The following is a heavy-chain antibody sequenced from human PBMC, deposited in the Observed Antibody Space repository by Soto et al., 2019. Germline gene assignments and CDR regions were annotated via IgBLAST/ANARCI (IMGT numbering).Heavy chain of an antibody. CDR1: GYAFTTYG. V-gene: IGHV1-18*01. CDR2: ISAHNGNT. J-gene: IGHJ4*02. D-gene: IGHD1-1*01. Sequence: QVHLVQSGAEVKKPGASVKVSCKGSGYAFTTYGITWVRQAPGQGLEWMGWISAHNGNTNYAQKPQGRVTVTRDTSTTTAYMELRSLTSDDTAVYYCARGRYGDYWGQGALVTVPS. CDR3: ARGRYGDY.